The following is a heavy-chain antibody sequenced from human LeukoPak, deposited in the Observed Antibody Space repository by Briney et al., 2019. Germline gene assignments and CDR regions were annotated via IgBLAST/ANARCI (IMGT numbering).Heavy chain of an antibody. CDR1: GFTFSSYE. CDR3: ARLGIAAAGEVDY. V-gene: IGHV3-48*03. CDR2: ISSSGSTI. J-gene: IGHJ4*02. D-gene: IGHD6-13*01. Sequence: GGSLRLSCAASGFTFSSYEMNWVRQAPGKGLEWVSYISSSGSTIYYADSVKGRFTISRDNAKNSLYLQMNSLRAEDTAVYYYARLGIAAAGEVDYWGQGTLVTVSS.